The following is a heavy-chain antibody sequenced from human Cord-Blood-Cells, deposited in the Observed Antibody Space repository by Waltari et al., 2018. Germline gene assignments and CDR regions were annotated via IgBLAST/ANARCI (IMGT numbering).Heavy chain of an antibody. D-gene: IGHD6-13*01. CDR2: INPILGIA. Sequence: QVQLVQSGAEVKKPGSSVKVSCKASGGTFSSYAISWVRQAPGQGLEWMGGINPILGIANYAQKFQGRVTITADESTSTAYMELSSLRSEDTAVYYCARDWAAAGTGAFDIWGQGTMVTVSS. V-gene: IGHV1-69*04. CDR3: ARDWAAAGTGAFDI. CDR1: GGTFSSYA. J-gene: IGHJ3*02.